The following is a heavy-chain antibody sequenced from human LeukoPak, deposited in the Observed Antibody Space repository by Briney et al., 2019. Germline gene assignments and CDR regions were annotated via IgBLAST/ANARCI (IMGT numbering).Heavy chain of an antibody. CDR1: GFTVSSNY. CDR2: VSFSGGST. V-gene: IGHV3-23*01. D-gene: IGHD4-17*01. Sequence: GGSLRLSCAASGFTVSSNYMSWVRQAPGKGLEWVSAVSFSGGSTYYADSVRGRFTISRDNSKNTLYLQMNSLRAEDTAVYYCASRTHYGDYDYFDYWGQGALVIVSS. CDR3: ASRTHYGDYDYFDY. J-gene: IGHJ4*02.